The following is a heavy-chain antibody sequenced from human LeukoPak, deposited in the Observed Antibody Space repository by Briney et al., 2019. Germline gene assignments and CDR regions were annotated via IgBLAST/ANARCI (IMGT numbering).Heavy chain of an antibody. J-gene: IGHJ4*02. CDR3: ARGWRETAHFDY. Sequence: SETLSLTCAVYGGSFSGYYWSWIRQPPGKGLEWIGEINHSGSTNYNPSLKSRVTISVDTSKNQFSLKLSSVTAADTAVYYCARGWRETAHFDYWGQGTLVTVSS. D-gene: IGHD5-12*01. CDR2: INHSGST. CDR1: GGSFSGYY. V-gene: IGHV4-34*01.